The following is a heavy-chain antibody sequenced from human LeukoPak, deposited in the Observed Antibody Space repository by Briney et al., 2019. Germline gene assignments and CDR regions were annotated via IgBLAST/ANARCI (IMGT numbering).Heavy chain of an antibody. CDR2: INAGNGNT. J-gene: IGHJ4*02. CDR3: ARGGIGSWPFDS. CDR1: GYTFSSYA. D-gene: IGHD6-13*01. V-gene: IGHV1-3*01. Sequence: ASAKVSCKASGYTFSSYAMHWVRQAPGQRLEWMGWINAGNGNTKYSQKFQGRVTFTRDTSASTSYMELSSLTSEDTAVYYCARGGIGSWPFDSWGQGTLVTVSS.